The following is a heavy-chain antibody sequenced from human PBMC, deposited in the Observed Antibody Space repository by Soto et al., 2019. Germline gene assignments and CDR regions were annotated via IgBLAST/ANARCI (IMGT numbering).Heavy chain of an antibody. CDR3: AREEGYCGGGSCFRSAFDL. J-gene: IGHJ3*01. CDR2: TFNFDGSL. V-gene: IGHV3-21*01. Sequence: EVQLVESGGRLVKPGGSLRLSCAASGFALSTYSIGWVRQAPGKGLEWVSFTFNFDGSLCYADSVKGRFAISRDNAKNSVYLQMNSLRAEDTAVYYCAREEGYCGGGSCFRSAFDLWGQGTVVTVSS. CDR1: GFALSTYS. D-gene: IGHD2-15*01.